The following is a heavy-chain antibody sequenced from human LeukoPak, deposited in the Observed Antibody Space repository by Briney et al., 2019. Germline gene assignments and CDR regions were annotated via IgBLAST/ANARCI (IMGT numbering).Heavy chain of an antibody. CDR3: AKEAGVWFGELLTQDAFDI. J-gene: IGHJ3*02. CDR2: ISGSGGST. D-gene: IGHD3-10*01. CDR1: GFTFSSYA. Sequence: GGSLRLSCAASGFTFSSYAMSWVRQAPGKGLEWVSAISGSGGSTCYADSVKGRFTISRDNSKNTLYLQMNSLRAEDTAVYYCAKEAGVWFGELLTQDAFDIWGQGTMVTVSS. V-gene: IGHV3-23*01.